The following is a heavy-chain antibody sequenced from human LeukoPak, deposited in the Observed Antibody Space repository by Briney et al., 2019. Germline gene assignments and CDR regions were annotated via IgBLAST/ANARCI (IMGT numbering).Heavy chain of an antibody. J-gene: IGHJ4*02. D-gene: IGHD5-18*01. V-gene: IGHV3-48*02. Sequence: GESLRLSCVASGFTFTDHPMNWVRQAPGKGLEWVSYISSTSSTIYYADSVKGRFTISRDNAKNSLYLQMNSLRDEDTAVYYCARDRGYSDGFWGQGTLVTVSS. CDR3: ARDRGYSDGF. CDR2: ISSTSSTI. CDR1: GFTFTDHP.